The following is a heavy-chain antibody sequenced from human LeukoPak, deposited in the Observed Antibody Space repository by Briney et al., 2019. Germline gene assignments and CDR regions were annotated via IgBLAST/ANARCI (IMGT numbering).Heavy chain of an antibody. J-gene: IGHJ4*02. D-gene: IGHD7-27*01. CDR3: ALANWGSPFDY. CDR2: INSDGSST. V-gene: IGHV3-74*01. Sequence: GGSLRLSCAASGFTFSSYWMHWVRQAPGKGLVWVSRINSDGSSTSYADSVKGRFTISRDNAKNTLYLQMNSLRAEDTAVYYCALANWGSPFDYWGQGTLVTVSS. CDR1: GFTFSSYW.